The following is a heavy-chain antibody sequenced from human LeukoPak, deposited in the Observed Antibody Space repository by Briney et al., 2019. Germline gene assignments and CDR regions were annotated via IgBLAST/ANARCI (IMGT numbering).Heavy chain of an antibody. J-gene: IGHJ4*02. Sequence: PSETLSLTGTVSGGSISSYYWSWIRQPPGKGLEWIGYIYYSGSTNYNPSLKSRVTISVDTSKNQFSLKLSSVTAADTAVYYCARGRYSSGIYYFDYWGQGTLVTVSS. CDR1: GGSISSYY. D-gene: IGHD6-19*01. V-gene: IGHV4-59*01. CDR2: IYYSGST. CDR3: ARGRYSSGIYYFDY.